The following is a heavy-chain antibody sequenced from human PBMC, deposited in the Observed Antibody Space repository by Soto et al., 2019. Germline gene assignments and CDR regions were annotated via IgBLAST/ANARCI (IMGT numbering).Heavy chain of an antibody. CDR3: AGWGGHDYNY. CDR2: IRPDGSET. Sequence: EVQLVQSGGGLVQPGGSLRLSCVGSGFTFTDFYMNWVRQAPGKGLEWVANIRPDGSETNYVESVKGRFTTSRDNAKNSLFLQMNSLRADDTAVYYCAGWGGHDYNYWRQGILVTVSS. J-gene: IGHJ4*02. D-gene: IGHD4-4*01. V-gene: IGHV3-7*03. CDR1: GFTFTDFY.